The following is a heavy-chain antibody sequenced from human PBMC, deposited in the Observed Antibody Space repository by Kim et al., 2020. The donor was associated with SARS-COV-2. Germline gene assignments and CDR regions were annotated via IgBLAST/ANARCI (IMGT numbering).Heavy chain of an antibody. J-gene: IGHJ6*02. CDR2: IIPIFGTA. D-gene: IGHD2-15*01. Sequence: SVKVSCKASGGTFSSYAISWVRQAPGQGLEWMGGIIPIFGTANYAQKFQGRVTITADESTSTAYMELSSLRSEDTAVYYCARGMRAIVVVVAATPQCGMDVWGQGTTVTVSS. V-gene: IGHV1-69*13. CDR1: GGTFSSYA. CDR3: ARGMRAIVVVVAATPQCGMDV.